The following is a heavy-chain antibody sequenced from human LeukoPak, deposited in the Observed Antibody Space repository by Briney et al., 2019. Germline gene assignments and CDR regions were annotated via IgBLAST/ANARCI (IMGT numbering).Heavy chain of an antibody. D-gene: IGHD6-19*01. CDR2: IRYDGSNK. J-gene: IGHJ4*02. Sequence: GGSLRLSCAASGFTFSTYGMHWVRQAPGKGLEWVAFIRYDGSNKYYADSVKGRFSISRDNSKNTLYLQMNSLRTEDTAVYYCAKDSHSSGWYFDYWGQGTLVTVSS. CDR3: AKDSHSSGWYFDY. V-gene: IGHV3-30*02. CDR1: GFTFSTYG.